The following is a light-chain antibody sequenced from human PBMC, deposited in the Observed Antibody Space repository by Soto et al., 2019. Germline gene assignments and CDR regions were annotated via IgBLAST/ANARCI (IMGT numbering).Light chain of an antibody. CDR3: QQYSNWPIT. J-gene: IGKJ5*01. CDR1: QYVSNK. CDR2: GAS. Sequence: EIVMTQSPATLSVSPGETATLSCRASQYVSNKVAWYQQKPGQAPSLLILGASNRATGIPASFSGSGSGTDFTLTFSSLEPEDFAVYYCQQYSNWPITFGQGTRLEIK. V-gene: IGKV3D-15*01.